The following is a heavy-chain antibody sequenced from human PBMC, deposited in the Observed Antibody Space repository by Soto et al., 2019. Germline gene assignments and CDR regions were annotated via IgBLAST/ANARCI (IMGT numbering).Heavy chain of an antibody. CDR3: ARGFAIGWYTYFFDL. CDR1: GASISGYH. J-gene: IGHJ4*02. D-gene: IGHD6-19*01. V-gene: IGHV4-59*08. Sequence: SETLSLTCTVSGASISGYHWGWIRQPPGKGLEWIGYLYYTGSTHYNPSLKSRVTRSVDTSKNQFSLKLNSVTAADTAVYYCARGFAIGWYTYFFDLWGQGPLVT. CDR2: LYYTGST.